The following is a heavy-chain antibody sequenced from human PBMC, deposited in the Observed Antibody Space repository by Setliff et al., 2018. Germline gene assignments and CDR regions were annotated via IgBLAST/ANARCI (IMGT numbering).Heavy chain of an antibody. V-gene: IGHV1-8*02. J-gene: IGHJ6*02. CDR3: ATLWGGMDV. Sequence: GASVKVSCKASGGTFSSYAISWVRQVTGQGLEWMGRINPDSGDTDYARNFQGRVTMTRDTSMSTAYMELSSLRSDDTAVYYCATLWGGMDVWGQGTTVTVSS. CDR1: GGTFSSYA. D-gene: IGHD3-16*01. CDR2: INPDSGDT.